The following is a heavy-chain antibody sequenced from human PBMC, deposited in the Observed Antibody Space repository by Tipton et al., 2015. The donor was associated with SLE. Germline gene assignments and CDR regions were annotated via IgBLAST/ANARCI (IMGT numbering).Heavy chain of an antibody. CDR2: IYHSGST. J-gene: IGHJ6*02. V-gene: IGHV4-4*02. Sequence: TLSLTCAVSGGSISSDHWWSWVRQPPGKGLEWIGEIYHSGSTNYNPSLKSRVTISVDKSKNQVSLKLSSVTAADTAVYYCARDRIPVYSGSDLAGFYYGMAVWGQGTAVTVSS. CDR3: ARDRIPVYSGSDLAGFYYGMAV. D-gene: IGHD1-26*01. CDR1: GGSISSDHW.